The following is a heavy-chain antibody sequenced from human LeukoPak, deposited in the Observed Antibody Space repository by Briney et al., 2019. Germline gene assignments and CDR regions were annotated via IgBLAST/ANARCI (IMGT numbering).Heavy chain of an antibody. D-gene: IGHD3-10*01. CDR2: IYYSGRT. CDR1: GGSFSGYY. Sequence: SETLSLTCAVYGGSFSGYYWGWIRQPPGKGLEWIGSIYYSGRTYYNPSLKSRVTISVDTSKNQFSLMLNSVTAADTALYFCARARLSIVRGITNFDYWGQGTVVTVSS. CDR3: ARARLSIVRGITNFDY. V-gene: IGHV4-39*01. J-gene: IGHJ4*02.